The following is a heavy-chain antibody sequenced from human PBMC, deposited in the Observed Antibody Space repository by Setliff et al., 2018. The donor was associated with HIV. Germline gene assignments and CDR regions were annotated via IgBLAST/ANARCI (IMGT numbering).Heavy chain of an antibody. CDR2: INPSGGDT. J-gene: IGHJ5*02. V-gene: IGHV1-46*01. CDR1: GYSFTGYY. CDR3: IVNIVGPVTGLDR. Sequence: ASVKVSCKASGYSFTGYYVNWGRQAPGQGLEWMGTINPSGGDTIYAPEFQGRVTMTTDTSTRTAYMELSGLTSEDTAVYFWIVNIVGPVTGLDRWGPGTLVTAPQ. D-gene: IGHD1-26*01.